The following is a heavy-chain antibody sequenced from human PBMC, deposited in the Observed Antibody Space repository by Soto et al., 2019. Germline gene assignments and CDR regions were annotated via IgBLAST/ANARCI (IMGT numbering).Heavy chain of an antibody. J-gene: IGHJ4*02. CDR1: GFTFSGSA. Sequence: EVQLVESGGGLVQPGGSLTLSCAASGFTFSGSAMLWVRQASGKGLEWVGRIRNKTNSHATEYPASVKGRFTISRDDSKNTAYLQMNSLKAEDTAVYYCATHTRDGYNDDYYFDYWGRGTLVTVSS. CDR2: IRNKTNSHAT. CDR3: ATHTRDGYNDDYYFDY. V-gene: IGHV3-73*02. D-gene: IGHD5-12*01.